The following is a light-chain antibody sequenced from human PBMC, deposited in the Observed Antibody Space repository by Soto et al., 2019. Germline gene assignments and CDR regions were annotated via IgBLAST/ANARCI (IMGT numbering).Light chain of an antibody. CDR3: SSYTSRSTLGV. V-gene: IGLV2-14*01. Sequence: QSVLTQPASVSGSPGQSITISCTGTSSDVGGYNYVSWYQQHPGKAPQLMIYEVTNRPSGVSNRFSGSKSGNTASLTISGLQAEDEADYYCSSYTSRSTLGVFGSGTKVTVL. CDR2: EVT. CDR1: SSDVGGYNY. J-gene: IGLJ1*01.